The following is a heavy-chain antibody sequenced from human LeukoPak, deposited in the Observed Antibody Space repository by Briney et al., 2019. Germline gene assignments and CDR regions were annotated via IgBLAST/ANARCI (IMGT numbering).Heavy chain of an antibody. J-gene: IGHJ5*02. Sequence: GASVKVSCKASGYTFTGYYMHWVRQAPGQGLEWMGWINPNSGGTNYAQKFQGRVTMTRDTSISTAYMELSRLRSDDTAVYYCAGGHYDILTGYYLYNWSDPWGQGTLVTVSS. CDR3: AGGHYDILTGYYLYNWSDP. CDR1: GYTFTGYY. V-gene: IGHV1-2*02. D-gene: IGHD3-9*01. CDR2: INPNSGGT.